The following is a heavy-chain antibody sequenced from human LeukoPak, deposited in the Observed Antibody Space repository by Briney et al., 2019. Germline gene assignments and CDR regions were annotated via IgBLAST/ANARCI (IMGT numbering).Heavy chain of an antibody. CDR2: ISNNGGYT. CDR1: GFTVSSDY. CDR3: ARGDDSGYYDYFDY. V-gene: IGHV3-53*01. D-gene: IGHD3-22*01. J-gene: IGHJ4*02. Sequence: HAGGSLRLSCAASGFTVSSDYMSWVRQAPGKGLEWVSAISNNGGYTYYAASVKGRFTISRDFSKNTVFLHMNSLRAEDTAMYYCARGDDSGYYDYFDYWGQGALVTVSS.